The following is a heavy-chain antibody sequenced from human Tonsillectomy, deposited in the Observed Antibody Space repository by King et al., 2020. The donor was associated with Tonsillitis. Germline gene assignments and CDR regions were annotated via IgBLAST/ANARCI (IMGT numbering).Heavy chain of an antibody. CDR3: AHIRGGSEIDY. J-gene: IGHJ4*02. V-gene: IGHV2-5*01. D-gene: IGHD4-23*01. CDR2: IYWYDDK. Sequence: TLKESGPTLVKPTQTLTLTCTFSGFSLSTSGVGGGWIRPPPGKALEWLALIYWYDDKRYSPSLKSRLTITKDTSKNQVVLTMTNMDPVDTATYYCAHIRGGSEIDYWGQGTLVTVSS. CDR1: GFSLSTSGVG.